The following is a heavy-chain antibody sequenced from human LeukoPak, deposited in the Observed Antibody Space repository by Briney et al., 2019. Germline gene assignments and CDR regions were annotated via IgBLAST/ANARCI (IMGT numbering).Heavy chain of an antibody. D-gene: IGHD5-18*01. CDR1: GYTFTAYY. CDR3: ARPRISSGYIYAYLY. CDR2: INPNTGDT. V-gene: IGHV1-2*02. J-gene: IGHJ4*02. Sequence: ASVKVSSKASGYTFTAYYMHWVRQAPGQGLEWMGWINPNTGDTNHAQTFQGRVTMTRDTSINTAYMELSRLRSDDTAVYYCARPRISSGYIYAYLYWGQGTLVTVSS.